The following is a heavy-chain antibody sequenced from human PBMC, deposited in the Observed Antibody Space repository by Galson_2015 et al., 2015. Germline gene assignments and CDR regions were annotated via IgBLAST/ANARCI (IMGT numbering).Heavy chain of an antibody. V-gene: IGHV3-53*01. D-gene: IGHD4/OR15-4a*01. Sequence: SLRLSCAASGFTFSSYGMHWVRQAPGKGLEWVSITYSGGTTYYAESVKGRFTISRDNSKNTLYLQMNSLRAEDTALYYCARGSLPNDFDYWGQGTLVTVSS. CDR1: GFTFSSYG. CDR3: ARGSLPNDFDY. CDR2: TYSGGTT. J-gene: IGHJ4*02.